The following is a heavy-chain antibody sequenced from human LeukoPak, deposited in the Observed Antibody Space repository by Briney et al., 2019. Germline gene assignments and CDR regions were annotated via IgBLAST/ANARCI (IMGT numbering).Heavy chain of an antibody. Sequence: SETLSLTCTVSGGSISSGGYYWSWIRQPPGKGLEWIGYIYHSGSTYYNPSLKSRVTISVDTSKNRFSLKLSSVTAADTAVYYCARESCFGITMVRGALISRPYNWFDPWGQGTLVTVSS. J-gene: IGHJ5*02. D-gene: IGHD3-10*01. CDR1: GGSISSGGYY. CDR3: ARESCFGITMVRGALISRPYNWFDP. CDR2: IYHSGST. V-gene: IGHV4-30-2*01.